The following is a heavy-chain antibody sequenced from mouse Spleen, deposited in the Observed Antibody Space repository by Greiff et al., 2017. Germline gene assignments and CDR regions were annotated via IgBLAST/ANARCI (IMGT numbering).Heavy chain of an antibody. Sequence: EVMLVESGGGLVKPGGSLKLSCAASGFTFSDYGMHWVRQAPEKGLEWVAYISSGSSTIYYADTVKGRFTISRDNAKNTLFLQMTSLRSEDTAMYYCARKYGNPYYFDYWGQGTTLTVSS. J-gene: IGHJ2*01. CDR1: GFTFSDYG. D-gene: IGHD2-10*02. CDR3: ARKYGNPYYFDY. V-gene: IGHV5-17*01. CDR2: ISSGSSTI.